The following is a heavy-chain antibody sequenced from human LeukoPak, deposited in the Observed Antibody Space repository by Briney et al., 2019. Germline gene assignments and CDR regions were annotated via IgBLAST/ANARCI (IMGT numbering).Heavy chain of an antibody. J-gene: IGHJ4*02. D-gene: IGHD5-24*01. Sequence: PGGSLRLSCAASGFTFSTNAMSWVRQAPGKGLEWVSGISSGDNTYYVDSVKGRFTISRDNSKNTLFLQMNSLRAEDTAVYYCAKDFEGRLQPLDYWGQETLVTVSS. CDR1: GFTFSTNA. CDR3: AKDFEGRLQPLDY. CDR2: ISSGDNT. V-gene: IGHV3-23*01.